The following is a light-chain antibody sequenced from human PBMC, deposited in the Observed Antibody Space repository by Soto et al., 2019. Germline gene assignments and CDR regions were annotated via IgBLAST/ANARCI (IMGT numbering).Light chain of an antibody. V-gene: IGKV3D-20*02. CDR2: DAS. J-gene: IGKJ1*01. CDR1: QSVSSSY. CDR3: QQRSNWPRT. Sequence: EIVMTQSPATMSVSPLERLNLYWRASQSVSSSYLTWYQQKPGQAPRLLISDASSRATGIPDRFSGSGSGTDFTLTISRLEPEDFAVYYCQQRSNWPRTFGQGTKVDIK.